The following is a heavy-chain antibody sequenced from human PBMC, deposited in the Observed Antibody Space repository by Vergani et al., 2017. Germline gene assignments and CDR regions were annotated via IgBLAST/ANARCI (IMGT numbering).Heavy chain of an antibody. D-gene: IGHD6-19*01. J-gene: IGHJ3*02. CDR3: ARSHSSGWHDAFDI. CDR1: GGSIISPTYY. Sequence: QLQVQESGPGLVKPSETLSLTCTVSGGSIISPTYYWGWIRQPPGKGLEWIGSIFYSGNTYYNPSLNSRVTISVDKSKNQFSLKLSSVTAADTAVYYCARSHSSGWHDAFDIWGQGTMVTVSS. CDR2: IFYSGNT. V-gene: IGHV4-39*07.